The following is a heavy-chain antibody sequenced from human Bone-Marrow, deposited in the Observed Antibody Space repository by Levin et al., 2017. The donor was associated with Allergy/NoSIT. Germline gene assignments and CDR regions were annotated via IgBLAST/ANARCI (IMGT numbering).Heavy chain of an antibody. CDR1: GFTFSSYS. J-gene: IGHJ4*02. V-gene: IGHV3-21*01. D-gene: IGHD3-3*01. Sequence: GESLKISCAASGFTFSSYSMNWVRQAPGKGLEWVSSISSSSSYIYYADSVKGRFTISRDNAKNSLYLQMNSLRAEDTAVYYCARAPTGFWSGYPMFFDYWGQGTLVTVSS. CDR2: ISSSSSYI. CDR3: ARAPTGFWSGYPMFFDY.